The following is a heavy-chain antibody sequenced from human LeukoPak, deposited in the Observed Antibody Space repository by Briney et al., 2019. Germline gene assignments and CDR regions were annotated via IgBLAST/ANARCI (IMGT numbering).Heavy chain of an antibody. CDR1: GFTFSSYA. CDR2: IKQDGSEK. V-gene: IGHV3-7*01. Sequence: GGSLRLSCAASGFTFSSYAMSWVRQAPGKGLEWVANIKQDGSEKYYVDSVKGRFTISRDNAKNSLYLQMNSLRAEDTAVYYCASGTREMATISATGLFDYWGQGTLVTVSS. J-gene: IGHJ4*02. CDR3: ASGTREMATISATGLFDY. D-gene: IGHD5-24*01.